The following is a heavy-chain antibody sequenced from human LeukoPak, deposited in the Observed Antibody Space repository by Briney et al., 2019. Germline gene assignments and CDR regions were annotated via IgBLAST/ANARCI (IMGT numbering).Heavy chain of an antibody. J-gene: IGHJ4*02. CDR2: IRYDGSNK. CDR1: RFTFRSYG. V-gene: IGHV3-30*02. Sequence: AGSLRLSCAPPRFTFRSYGMHSVPQAPAKRLDWVAFIRYDGSNKYCTDSVKGRFTISRDNSKNTLYLQMNSLRAEDTAVYYCAKDFSVYYYDSRVLDYWGQGTLVTVSS. D-gene: IGHD3-22*01. CDR3: AKDFSVYYYDSRVLDY.